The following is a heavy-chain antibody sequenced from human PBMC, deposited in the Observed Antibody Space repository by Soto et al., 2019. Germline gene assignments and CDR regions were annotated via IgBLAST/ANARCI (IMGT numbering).Heavy chain of an antibody. CDR2: MNPNSGST. CDR3: ARVSFNALLRFPFDL. J-gene: IGHJ4*02. CDR1: GYSFTSYD. Sequence: QVQLVQSGAEVKKPGASVKVSCKASGYSFTSYDVNWVRQASGQGLEWMGWMNPNSGSTVIAQKFQGRIKITRDSSISKDYMELSSLRPDDSAIYYCARVSFNALLRFPFDLWGQGTEVTVSS. V-gene: IGHV1-8*01. D-gene: IGHD5-12*01.